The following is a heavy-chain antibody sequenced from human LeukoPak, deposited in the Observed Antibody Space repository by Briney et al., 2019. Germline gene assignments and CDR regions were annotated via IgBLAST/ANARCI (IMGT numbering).Heavy chain of an antibody. CDR1: GGSFSGYY. Sequence: SETLSLTCAVYGGSFSGYYWSWIRQPPGKGLEGIGEINHSGSTNYNPSLKSRVTISVDTSKNQFSLKLSSVTAADTAVYYCAREENWFDPWGQGTLVTVSS. CDR3: AREENWFDP. V-gene: IGHV4-34*01. CDR2: INHSGST. J-gene: IGHJ5*02.